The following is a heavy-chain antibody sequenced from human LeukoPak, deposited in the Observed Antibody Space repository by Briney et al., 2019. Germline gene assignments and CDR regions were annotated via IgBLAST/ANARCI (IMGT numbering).Heavy chain of an antibody. CDR3: AGRFLEWLLDY. J-gene: IGHJ4*02. V-gene: IGHV4-59*08. CDR1: GGSISSYY. D-gene: IGHD3-3*01. Sequence: SETLSLTCTVSGGSISSYYWSWIRQPPGKGLEWIGYIYYSGSTNYNPSLKSRVTISVDTSKNQFSLKLSSVTAADTAIYYCAGRFLEWLLDYWGQGTLVTVSS. CDR2: IYYSGST.